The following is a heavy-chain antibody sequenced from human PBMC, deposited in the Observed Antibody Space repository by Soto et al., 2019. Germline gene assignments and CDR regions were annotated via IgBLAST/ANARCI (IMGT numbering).Heavy chain of an antibody. CDR3: AKHRLAYYDFWSGTHYYYYYGMDV. Sequence: GGSLRLSCAASGFTFSSYAMSWVRQAPGKGLEWVSAISGSGGSTYYADSVEGRFTISRDNSKNTLYLQMNSLRAEDTAVYYCAKHRLAYYDFWSGTHYYYYYGMDVWGQGTTVTVSS. CDR1: GFTFSSYA. CDR2: ISGSGGST. V-gene: IGHV3-23*01. D-gene: IGHD3-3*01. J-gene: IGHJ6*02.